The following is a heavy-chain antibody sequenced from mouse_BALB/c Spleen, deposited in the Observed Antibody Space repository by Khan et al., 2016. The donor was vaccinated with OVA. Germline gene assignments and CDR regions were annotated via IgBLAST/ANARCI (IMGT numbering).Heavy chain of an antibody. Sequence: QLEESGPGLVKLSQSLSLTCTVTGYSITSDYAWNWIRQFPGNKLEWMGYISYSGRTSYNPSLKSRTSITRATSKKQFFLQLNSVKTEDTGTYYCARSVTITTVVATDFDYGGQGTTLTVSS. CDR2: ISYSGRT. J-gene: IGHJ2*01. V-gene: IGHV3-2*02. D-gene: IGHD1-1*01. CDR1: GYSITSDYA. CDR3: ARSVTITTVVATDFDY.